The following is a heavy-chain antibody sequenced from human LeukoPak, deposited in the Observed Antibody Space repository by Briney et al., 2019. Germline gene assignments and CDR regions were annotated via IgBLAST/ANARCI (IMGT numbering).Heavy chain of an antibody. V-gene: IGHV4-4*07. Sequence: SETLSLTCTVSGGSISSYYWGWIRQPAGKGLEWIGRIYTSGSTNYNPSLKSRVTMSVDTSKNQFSLKLSSVTAADTAVYYCRGQLWLDPSFDYWGQGTLVTVSS. CDR2: IYTSGST. CDR1: GGSISSYY. J-gene: IGHJ4*02. D-gene: IGHD5-18*01. CDR3: RGQLWLDPSFDY.